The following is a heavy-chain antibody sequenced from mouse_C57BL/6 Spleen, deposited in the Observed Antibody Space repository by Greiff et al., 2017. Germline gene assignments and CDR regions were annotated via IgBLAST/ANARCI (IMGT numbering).Heavy chain of an antibody. V-gene: IGHV1-7*01. CDR1: GYTFTSYW. J-gene: IGHJ2*01. CDR3: AVVTTVVASDY. Sequence: VQLQQSGAELAKPGASVKLSCKASGYTFTSYWMHWVKQRPGQGLEWIGYINPSSGYTKYNQKFKDKATLTAYKSSSTAYMQLISLTYEDSAVYYSAVVTTVVASDYWGQGTTLTVSS. CDR2: INPSSGYT. D-gene: IGHD1-1*01.